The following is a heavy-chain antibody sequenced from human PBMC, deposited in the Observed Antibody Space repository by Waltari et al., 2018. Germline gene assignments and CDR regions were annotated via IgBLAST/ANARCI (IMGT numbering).Heavy chain of an antibody. CDR2: IWYDGSNK. CDR3: AKPHIPYCGGDCYSAAFDI. V-gene: IGHV3-33*06. J-gene: IGHJ3*02. CDR1: GFTFSSYG. Sequence: QVQLVESGGGVVQPGRSLRLSCAASGFTFSSYGMHWVRPAPGKGLEWVAVIWYDGSNKYYADSVKGRFTISRDNSKNTLYLQMNSLRAEDTAVYYCAKPHIPYCGGDCYSAAFDIWGQGTMVTVSS. D-gene: IGHD2-21*01.